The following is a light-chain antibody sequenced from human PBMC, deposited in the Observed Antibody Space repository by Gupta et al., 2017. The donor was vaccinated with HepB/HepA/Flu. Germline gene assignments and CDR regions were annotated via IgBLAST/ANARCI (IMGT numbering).Light chain of an antibody. CDR2: DVS. J-gene: IGLJ2*01. CDR1: SSDVGGYNY. Sequence: QSALTQPASVSGSPGQSITISCTGTSSDVGGYNYVSWYQQHPGKAPKLMIYDVSNRPSGVSNRFSGSKSGNTASLTISGLQAEDEADYYCSSYTSSSTLGVFGGG. CDR3: SSYTSSSTLGV. V-gene: IGLV2-14*01.